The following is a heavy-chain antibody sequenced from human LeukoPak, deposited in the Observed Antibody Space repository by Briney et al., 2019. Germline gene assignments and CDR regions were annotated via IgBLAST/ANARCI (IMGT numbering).Heavy chain of an antibody. CDR2: IRYDGSNK. D-gene: IGHD6-13*01. J-gene: IGHJ4*02. V-gene: IGHV3-30*02. CDR1: GFTFSSYG. Sequence: GGSLRLSCAASGFTFSSYGMHWVRQAPGKGLEWVAFIRYDGSNKYYADSVKGRLTISRDNSKNTLYLQMNSLRAEDTAVYYCAKDGGYSSSWYYFDYWGQGTLVTVSS. CDR3: AKDGGYSSSWYYFDY.